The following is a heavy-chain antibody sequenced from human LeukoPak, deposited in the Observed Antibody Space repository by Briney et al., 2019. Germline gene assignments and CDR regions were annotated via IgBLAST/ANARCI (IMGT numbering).Heavy chain of an antibody. Sequence: GGSLRLSCAASGFTFRTYGMHWVRQAPGKGLEWMSFVRDDGSTKYYADPVKGRFTISRDNSKSTLYLQMSSLRAEDTAVYFCARTVSSSWGFFDSWGQGTLVTVSS. V-gene: IGHV3-30*02. CDR3: ARTVSSSWGFFDS. D-gene: IGHD6-6*01. CDR2: VRDDGSTK. CDR1: GFTFRTYG. J-gene: IGHJ4*02.